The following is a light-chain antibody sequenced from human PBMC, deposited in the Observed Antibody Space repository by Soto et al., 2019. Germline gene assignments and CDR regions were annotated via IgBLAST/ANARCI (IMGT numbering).Light chain of an antibody. V-gene: IGKV3-15*01. CDR1: QSINTN. Sequence: ETVMTQSPATLSVSPGERATFSCRASQSINTNLAWFQLKPGQAPRLLIYGASIRAAGIPARFSGSGSGTDFTLTISRLEPEDFAVYYCQQYGSSGTFGQGTKVDIK. CDR3: QQYGSSGT. J-gene: IGKJ1*01. CDR2: GAS.